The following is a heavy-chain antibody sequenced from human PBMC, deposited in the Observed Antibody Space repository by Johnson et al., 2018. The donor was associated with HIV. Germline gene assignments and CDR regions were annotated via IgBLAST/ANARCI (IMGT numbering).Heavy chain of an antibody. CDR3: AKSSPAAARFRLGAAFDI. CDR2: IWYDGSNK. V-gene: IGHV3-33*06. J-gene: IGHJ3*02. Sequence: QVQVVESGGGVVQPGRSLRLSCAASGFTFSSYAMHWVRQAPGKGLEWVAVIWYDGSNKYYADSVKGRFTISRDNSENTLYLQMNSLRAVDTALYYCAKSSPAAARFRLGAAFDIWGQGTMVTVSS. CDR1: GFTFSSYA. D-gene: IGHD6-6*01.